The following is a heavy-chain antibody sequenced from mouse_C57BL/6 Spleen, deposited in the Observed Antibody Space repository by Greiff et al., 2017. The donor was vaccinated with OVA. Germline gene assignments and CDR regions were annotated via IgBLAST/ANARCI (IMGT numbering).Heavy chain of an antibody. Sequence: QVQLKQPGAELVRPGSSVKLSCKASGYTFTSYWMDWVKQRPGQGLEWIGNIYPSDSETHYNQKFKDKATLTVDKSSSTAYMQLSSLTSEDSAVYYCARIYYDYDGAWFAYWGQGTLVTVSA. CDR3: ARIYYDYDGAWFAY. J-gene: IGHJ3*01. CDR1: GYTFTSYW. V-gene: IGHV1-61*01. D-gene: IGHD2-4*01. CDR2: IYPSDSET.